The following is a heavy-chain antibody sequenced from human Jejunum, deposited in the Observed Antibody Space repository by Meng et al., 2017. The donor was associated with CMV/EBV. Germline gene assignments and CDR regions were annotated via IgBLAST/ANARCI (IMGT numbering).Heavy chain of an antibody. V-gene: IGHV3-30*02. J-gene: IGHJ4*02. D-gene: IGHD1-26*01. CDR2: IRYDGSRK. CDR1: GFTFSSYG. Sequence: SGFTFSSYGMHWIRQAPGKGLEWVAFIRYDGSRKNYVDSVKGRFTISRDNSKNILYLYTSSLRVEDTALYYCAKGGPIVGATTDHWGQGTLVTVSS. CDR3: AKGGPIVGATTDH.